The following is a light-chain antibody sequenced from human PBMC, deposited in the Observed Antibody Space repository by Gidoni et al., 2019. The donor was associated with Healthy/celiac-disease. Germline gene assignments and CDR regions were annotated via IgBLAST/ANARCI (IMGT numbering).Light chain of an antibody. V-gene: IGKV6-21*02. J-gene: IGKJ1*01. Sequence: PKLLIKYASQSISGVPSRFSGSGSGTDFTLTINSLEAEDAATYYCHQSSSLRWTFGQGTKVEIK. CDR3: HQSSSLRWT. CDR2: YAS.